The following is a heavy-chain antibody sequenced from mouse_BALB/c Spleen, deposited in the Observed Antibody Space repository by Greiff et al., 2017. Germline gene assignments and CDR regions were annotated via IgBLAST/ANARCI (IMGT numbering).Heavy chain of an antibody. D-gene: IGHD2-10*01. J-gene: IGHJ4*01. Sequence: QVQLQQSGAELVRPGSSVKISCKASGYAFSSYWMNWVKQRPGQGLEWIGQIYPGDGDTNYNGKFKGKATLTADKSSSTDYMQLSSLTSEDSAVYFCARAYYGNYRYMDYWGQGTSVTVSS. CDR1: GYAFSSYW. V-gene: IGHV1-80*01. CDR3: ARAYYGNYRYMDY. CDR2: IYPGDGDT.